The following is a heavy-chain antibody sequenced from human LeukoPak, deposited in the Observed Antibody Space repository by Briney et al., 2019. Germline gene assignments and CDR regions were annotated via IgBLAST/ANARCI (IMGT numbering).Heavy chain of an antibody. J-gene: IGHJ4*02. CDR2: INPYSGGT. CDR3: ARHDYYDTSGYSLVDY. Sequence: ASVKVSCKASGYTFTGYYMHWVRQAPGQGLEWMGWINPYSGGTNYAQKFQGRVTMTRDTYNSTDYMELRRMRSDDTAVYYCARHDYYDTSGYSLVDYWGQGTLVTVSS. CDR1: GYTFTGYY. V-gene: IGHV1-2*02. D-gene: IGHD3-22*01.